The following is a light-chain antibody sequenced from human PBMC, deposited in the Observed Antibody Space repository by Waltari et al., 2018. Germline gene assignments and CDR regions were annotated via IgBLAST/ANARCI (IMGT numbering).Light chain of an antibody. CDR2: RNN. J-gene: IGLJ1*01. V-gene: IGLV1-47*01. Sequence: QSVLTQPPSASETPGQRVTISCSGSHSTLGSNYLYWYQQLPGTAPKLLIYRNNPRPSGVPDRFSASKYGTLASLVISGLRSEDEGVYYCASWDDSHYVFGGGTTVTVL. CDR1: HSTLGSNY. CDR3: ASWDDSHYV.